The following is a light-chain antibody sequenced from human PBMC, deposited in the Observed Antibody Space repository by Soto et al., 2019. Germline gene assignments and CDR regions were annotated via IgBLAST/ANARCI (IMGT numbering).Light chain of an antibody. Sequence: DVVMTQSPLSLPVTLGQPASISCRSSQSLAYIDGNTYLIWFHQRPGQSPRRLIYNVSNRDSGVPDRFSGSGSGTNFTLEISRVEAEDAGLYYCMQGTHGPPYTFGQGTKLEIK. CDR3: MQGTHGPPYT. J-gene: IGKJ2*01. CDR1: QSLAYIDGNTY. CDR2: NVS. V-gene: IGKV2-30*01.